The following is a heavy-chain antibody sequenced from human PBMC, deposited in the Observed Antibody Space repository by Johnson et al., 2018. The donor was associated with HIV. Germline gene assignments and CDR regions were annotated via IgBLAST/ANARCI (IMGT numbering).Heavy chain of an antibody. CDR3: ARGRSSSSTAAFDI. CDR1: GFTFSVYD. CDR2: IWYDGSNK. Sequence: QVQLVESGGGVVQSGGSLRLSYDASGFTFSVYDRHWVRQAPGKGLEWVAVIWYDGSNKYFADSVKGRFTISRDNSKNTLYLQMKSLRGEDTAVYSCARGRSSSSTAAFDIWGQGTMVTVSS. J-gene: IGHJ3*02. D-gene: IGHD6-6*01. V-gene: IGHV3-30*19.